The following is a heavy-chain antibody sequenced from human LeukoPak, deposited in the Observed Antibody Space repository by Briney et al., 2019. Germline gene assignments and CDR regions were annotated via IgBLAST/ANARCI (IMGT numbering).Heavy chain of an antibody. CDR2: IWYDGSNK. CDR1: GLTFSSYG. Sequence: PGRSLRLSCAASGLTFSSYGMHSVRQAPGKGLEWVAVIWYDGSNKYYADSVKGRFTISRDNSKNTLYLQMNSLRAEDTAVYYCAREPHSYHDFWSGFTNRGAYFDYWGQGTLVTVSS. D-gene: IGHD3-3*01. J-gene: IGHJ4*02. V-gene: IGHV3-33*01. CDR3: AREPHSYHDFWSGFTNRGAYFDY.